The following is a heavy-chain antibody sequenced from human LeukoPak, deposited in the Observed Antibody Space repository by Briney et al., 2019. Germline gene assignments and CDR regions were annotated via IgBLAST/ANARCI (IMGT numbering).Heavy chain of an antibody. V-gene: IGHV3-23*01. CDR3: AKGAYDYIEMGYFDS. D-gene: IGHD5-12*01. Sequence: GGSLRLSCAASGFSFSNFAMSWVRQAPGKGLEWVSLIIGSSGDTFYADSVKGRFTISRDNSKNRLYLQMNSLRAEDTALYYCAKGAYDYIEMGYFDSWGQGTLVTVSS. J-gene: IGHJ4*02. CDR1: GFSFSNFA. CDR2: IIGSSGDT.